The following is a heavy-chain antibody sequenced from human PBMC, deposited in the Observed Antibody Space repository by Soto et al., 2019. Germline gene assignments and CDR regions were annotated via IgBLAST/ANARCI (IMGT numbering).Heavy chain of an antibody. V-gene: IGHV5-51*01. Sequence: GESLKISCKGSGYSFTSYWIGWVRQMPGKGLEWMGIIYPSDSDTRYSPSFQGQVTISADKSISTAYLQWSSLKATDTAMYYCARHGTYYYDSSGYFPKYYYYYGMDVWGQGTTVTVSS. CDR1: GYSFTSYW. J-gene: IGHJ6*02. CDR3: ARHGTYYYDSSGYFPKYYYYYGMDV. CDR2: IYPSDSDT. D-gene: IGHD3-22*01.